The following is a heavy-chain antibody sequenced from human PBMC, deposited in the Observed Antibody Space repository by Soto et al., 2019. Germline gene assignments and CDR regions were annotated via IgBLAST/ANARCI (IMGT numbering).Heavy chain of an antibody. CDR1: GFMFSSYV. D-gene: IGHD2-15*01. V-gene: IGHV3-23*01. J-gene: IGHJ4*02. CDR3: AKYICGPSSRYNDY. CDR2: ITDNGGST. Sequence: EGQLLESGGGLVQPGGSLRLSCAASGFMFSSYVMNWVRQAPGKGLEWVSSITDNGGSTYYADSVKGRFTISRDNSKNTLYLQMNSLRADDTAVYYCAKYICGPSSRYNDYWGQGTLVTVSP.